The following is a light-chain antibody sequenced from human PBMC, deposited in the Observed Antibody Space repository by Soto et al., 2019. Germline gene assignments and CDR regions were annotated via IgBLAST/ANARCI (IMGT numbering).Light chain of an antibody. V-gene: IGLV1-40*01. J-gene: IGLJ3*02. CDR1: SSNIGAGYD. CDR3: QSYDNSLNEWV. Sequence: QSVLTQPPSVSGAPGQRVTMSCTGSSSNIGAGYDVHWYQQLPGTAPKLLIYSNINRPSGVPDRFSASKSGISASLAITGLQADDEADYYCQSYDNSLNEWVFGGGTKLTVL. CDR2: SNI.